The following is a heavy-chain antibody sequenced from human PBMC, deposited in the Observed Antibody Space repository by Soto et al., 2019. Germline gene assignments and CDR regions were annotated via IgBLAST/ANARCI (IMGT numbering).Heavy chain of an antibody. CDR1: GVTFSSYA. J-gene: IGHJ4*02. Sequence: QVQLVQSGAEVKKPWSSVKVSCKASGVTFSSYAISWVRQAPGQGLEWMGGIIPIFGTANYAQKFQGRVTITADESTSTAYMELSSLRSEDTAVYYCARGGRTVGATGPMHYWGQGTLVTVSS. D-gene: IGHD1-26*01. V-gene: IGHV1-69*01. CDR2: IIPIFGTA. CDR3: ARGGRTVGATGPMHY.